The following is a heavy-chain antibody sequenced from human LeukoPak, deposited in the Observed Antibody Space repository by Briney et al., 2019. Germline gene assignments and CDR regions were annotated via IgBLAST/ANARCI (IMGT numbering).Heavy chain of an antibody. CDR2: IYPGDSDT. CDR1: GGGFTSYW. Sequence: GAALQISSKGSGGGFTSYWIGWGRRMPGKGREGMGIIYPGDSDTRYSPSFQGQVTISADKSISTAYLQWSSLKASDTAMYYCARRGSGYYDPGTYWGQGTLVTVSS. D-gene: IGHD3-22*01. J-gene: IGHJ4*02. CDR3: ARRGSGYYDPGTY. V-gene: IGHV5-51*01.